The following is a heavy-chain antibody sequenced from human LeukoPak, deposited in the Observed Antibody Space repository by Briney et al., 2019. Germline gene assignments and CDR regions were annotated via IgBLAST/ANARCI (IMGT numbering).Heavy chain of an antibody. J-gene: IGHJ4*02. Sequence: GGSLRLPCAASGYTFSSYGMHWVRQAPGKGLEWVAFIQYDGSNQYYADSVKGRFTISRDNSKNTLYLQMNSLRAEDTAVYFCSVLPTLGRVDYWRQGTLVTVSS. CDR2: IQYDGSNQ. CDR1: GYTFSSYG. CDR3: SVLPTLGRVDY. D-gene: IGHD7-27*01. V-gene: IGHV3-30*02.